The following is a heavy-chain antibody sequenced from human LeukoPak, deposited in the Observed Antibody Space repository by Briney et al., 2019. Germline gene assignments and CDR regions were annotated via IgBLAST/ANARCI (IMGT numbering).Heavy chain of an antibody. CDR1: GGSISSYY. D-gene: IGHD6-19*01. Sequence: SETLSLTCTVSGGSISSYYWSWIRQPPGKGLEWIGYIYYSGSTNYNPSLKSRDTISVDTSKNQFSLKLRSVPAPGTAVYYCARRIAVAGTTGSDYGMDVWGQGTTVPVSS. CDR3: ARRIAVAGTTGSDYGMDV. CDR2: IYYSGST. V-gene: IGHV4-59*01. J-gene: IGHJ6*02.